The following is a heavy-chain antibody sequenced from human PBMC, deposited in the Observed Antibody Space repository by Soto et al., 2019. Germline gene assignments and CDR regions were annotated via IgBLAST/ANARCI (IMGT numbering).Heavy chain of an antibody. CDR2: IYYSGST. J-gene: IGHJ6*02. Sequence: SETLSLTCTVSGGSISSGDYYWSWIRQPPGKGLEWIGYIYYSGSTYYNPSLKSRVTISVDTSKNQFSLKLSSVTAADTAVYYCARAFAAGYYYYGMDVWGQGTTVTVSS. V-gene: IGHV4-30-4*01. CDR3: ARAFAAGYYYYGMDV. D-gene: IGHD6-13*01. CDR1: GGSISSGDYY.